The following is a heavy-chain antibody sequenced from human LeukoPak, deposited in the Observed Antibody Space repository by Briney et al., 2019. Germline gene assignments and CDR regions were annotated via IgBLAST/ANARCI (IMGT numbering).Heavy chain of an antibody. Sequence: PGGSLRLSCAASGFTFSSYAMSWVRQAPGKGLEWVSDISGSGGSTYSADSVKGRFTISRDNSRNTLYLQMNSLRADDTAVYYCAKDRVPYSGSPDNWFDPWGQGTLVTVSS. J-gene: IGHJ5*02. CDR2: ISGSGGST. CDR1: GFTFSSYA. D-gene: IGHD1-26*01. CDR3: AKDRVPYSGSPDNWFDP. V-gene: IGHV3-23*01.